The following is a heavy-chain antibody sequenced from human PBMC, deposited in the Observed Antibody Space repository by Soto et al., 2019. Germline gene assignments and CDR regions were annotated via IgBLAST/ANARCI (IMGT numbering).Heavy chain of an antibody. CDR1: GYTFTNHD. D-gene: IGHD3-10*01. CDR3: ARGDQFGFGVDF. Sequence: QVQLVQSGADMKKPGASVKVSCKASGYTFTNHDINWVRQVPGQGLEWMGWMIPDSGRTRYAQKFQRRVSLTRNTASSTAYMELTSLTAEYSAVYYCARGDQFGFGVDFWGQGTLVPVSS. V-gene: IGHV1-8*01. J-gene: IGHJ4*02. CDR2: MIPDSGRT.